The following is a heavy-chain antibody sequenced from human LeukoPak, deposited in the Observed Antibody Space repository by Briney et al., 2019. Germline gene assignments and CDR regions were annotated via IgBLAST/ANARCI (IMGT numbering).Heavy chain of an antibody. J-gene: IGHJ5*02. CDR2: ISPGDSDA. Sequence: GESLKISCQTSGYSFTNFWIAWVRQTPGKGLEWLGIISPGDSDALYNPSFQGHVTMSTDRSINTAYLQWSSLQASDTAIYYCARCGYVGSGHYYNWFDPWGQGTLVTDAS. V-gene: IGHV5-51*01. CDR3: ARCGYVGSGHYYNWFDP. D-gene: IGHD3-22*01. CDR1: GYSFTNFW.